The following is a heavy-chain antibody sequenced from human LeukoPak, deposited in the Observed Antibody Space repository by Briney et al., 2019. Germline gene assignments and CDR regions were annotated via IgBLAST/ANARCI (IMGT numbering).Heavy chain of an antibody. Sequence: PGRSLRLSCAASGFTFSSYAMHWVRQAPGKGLEWVAVISYDGSNKYYADSVKGRFTISRDNSKNTLYLQMNSLRAEDTAVYFCARGGESRAVAVTGIGYWGQGTLVTVSS. CDR1: GFTFSSYA. CDR3: ARGGESRAVAVTGIGY. CDR2: ISYDGSNK. J-gene: IGHJ4*02. V-gene: IGHV3-30-3*01. D-gene: IGHD6-19*01.